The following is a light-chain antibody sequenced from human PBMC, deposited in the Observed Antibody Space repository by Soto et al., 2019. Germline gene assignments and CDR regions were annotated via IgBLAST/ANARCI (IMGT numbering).Light chain of an antibody. CDR2: SAS. J-gene: IGKJ5*01. CDR1: QSINNY. Sequence: DIQITHSPAPLSVSVGDRVTITCRASQSINNYLNWYLQRPGQAPKLLIRSASTLQRGVPSRFSGSGSRTEFTLTIADLQPDDFGTYYCQQSLTMPINFGHGTQRAIK. CDR3: QQSLTMPIN. V-gene: IGKV1-39*01.